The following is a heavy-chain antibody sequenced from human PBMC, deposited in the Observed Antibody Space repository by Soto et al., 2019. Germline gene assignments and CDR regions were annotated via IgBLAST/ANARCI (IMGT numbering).Heavy chain of an antibody. D-gene: IGHD3-10*01. CDR3: ALRESYFFGMDV. V-gene: IGHV4-39*01. Sequence: SETLSLTCTVSGGSISSGSYYWGWIRQPPGKGLEWIGSIYYSGSTYYNPSLKSRVTISVDTSKNQFSLKLSSVTAADTAVYYCALRESYFFGMDVWGQGTTVTVSS. CDR2: IYYSGST. J-gene: IGHJ6*02. CDR1: GGSISSGSYY.